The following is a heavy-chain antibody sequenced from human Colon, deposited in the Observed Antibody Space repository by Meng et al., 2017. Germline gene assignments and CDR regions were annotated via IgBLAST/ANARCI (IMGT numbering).Heavy chain of an antibody. V-gene: IGHV4-4*02. D-gene: IGHD4-23*01. CDR1: GASVSVNSY. CDR3: ARHGGYYQDF. CDR2: IDHRGSA. J-gene: IGHJ4*02. Sequence: QVHVQESGPGPGKPSETLSLACSVSGASVSVNSYWSWVRQPPGRGLEWIGQIDHRGSAYYRPSLNSRVTMSLDKSRNQFSLRLTSVTAADTAVYYCARHGGYYQDFWGQGTLVTVSS.